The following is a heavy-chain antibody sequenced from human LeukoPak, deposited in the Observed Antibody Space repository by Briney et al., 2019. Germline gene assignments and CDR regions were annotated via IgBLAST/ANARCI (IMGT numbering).Heavy chain of an antibody. J-gene: IGHJ4*02. CDR1: GFTFSNYA. V-gene: IGHV3-23*01. Sequence: GGSLRLSCEASGFTFSNYAMSWVRQAPGKGLEWVSVISGSSGSTYYADSVKGRFTISRDNSKNTLLLQMNSLRAEDTAVYYCARSGSSWYRFDYWGQGTLVTVSS. CDR2: ISGSSGST. CDR3: ARSGSSWYRFDY. D-gene: IGHD6-13*01.